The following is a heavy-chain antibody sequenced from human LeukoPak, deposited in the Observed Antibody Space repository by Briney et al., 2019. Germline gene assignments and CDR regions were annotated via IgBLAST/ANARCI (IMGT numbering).Heavy chain of an antibody. CDR3: ATPGGSYGHYYYGMDV. D-gene: IGHD1-26*01. Sequence: SVKVSCKASGGTFSSYAISWVRQAPGQGLAWMGRIIPILGIANYAQKFQGRVTITADKSTSTAYMELSSLRSEDTAVYYCATPGGSYGHYYYGMDVWGQGTTVTVSS. CDR2: IIPILGIA. CDR1: GGTFSSYA. J-gene: IGHJ6*02. V-gene: IGHV1-69*04.